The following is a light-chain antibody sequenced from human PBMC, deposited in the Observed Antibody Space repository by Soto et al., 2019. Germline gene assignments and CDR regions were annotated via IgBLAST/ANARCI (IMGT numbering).Light chain of an antibody. CDR1: QSISSY. Sequence: DIQMTQSPSFLSASVGDRVTITCRTSQSISSYLNWYQQKPGTAPKLLIYAASSLQSGVPPRFSGSGSGTDFTLTISSLQPEDFASYYCQQSYSSSWTFGQGTKVDIK. V-gene: IGKV1-39*01. CDR2: AAS. J-gene: IGKJ1*01. CDR3: QQSYSSSWT.